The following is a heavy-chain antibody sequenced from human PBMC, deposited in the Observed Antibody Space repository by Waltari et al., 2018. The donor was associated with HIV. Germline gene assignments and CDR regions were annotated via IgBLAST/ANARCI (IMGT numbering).Heavy chain of an antibody. Sequence: EVQLVESGGGLVQPGGSLRLSCAASGFTFSSYSLNWVRPAPGKGLEWVSYISSSSSTIYYADSVKGRFTISRDNAKNSLYLQMNSLRAEDTAVYYCANMGGYYYDSSGYYYDFDYWGQGTLVTVSS. CDR2: ISSSSSTI. CDR3: ANMGGYYYDSSGYYYDFDY. V-gene: IGHV3-48*01. J-gene: IGHJ4*02. D-gene: IGHD3-22*01. CDR1: GFTFSSYS.